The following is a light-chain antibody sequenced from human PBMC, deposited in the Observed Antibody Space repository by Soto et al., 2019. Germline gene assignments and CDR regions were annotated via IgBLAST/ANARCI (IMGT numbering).Light chain of an antibody. CDR3: QQRSNWL. CDR2: RAS. J-gene: IGKJ5*01. CDR1: QSVSSNY. V-gene: IGKV3D-20*02. Sequence: EIVMTQSPVTLSVSPGERATLSCRASQSVSSNYLAWYQQKPGQAPKVLIYRASIRATGIPDRFSGSGSGTDFTLTISSLEPEDFAVYYCQQRSNWLFGQGTRLEIK.